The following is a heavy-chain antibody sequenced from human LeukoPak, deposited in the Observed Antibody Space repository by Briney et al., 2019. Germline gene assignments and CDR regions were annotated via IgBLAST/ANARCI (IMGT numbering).Heavy chain of an antibody. CDR3: ARLKGMGSLDY. Sequence: GGSLRLSCVASGFTFSSYGMHWVRQAPGKGLEWVAVIWYDGSNKYYADSVKGRFTISRDNSKNTLYLQMNSLRAEDTAVYYCARLKGMGSLDYWGQGTLVTVSS. D-gene: IGHD2-8*01. CDR1: GFTFSSYG. CDR2: IWYDGSNK. V-gene: IGHV3-33*01. J-gene: IGHJ4*02.